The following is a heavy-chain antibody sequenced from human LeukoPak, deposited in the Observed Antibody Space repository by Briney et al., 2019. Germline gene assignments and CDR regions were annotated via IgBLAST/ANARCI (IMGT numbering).Heavy chain of an antibody. D-gene: IGHD1/OR15-1a*01. CDR3: ARGNWNSRLVDY. CDR1: GGSISSGDYY. J-gene: IGHJ4*02. Sequence: SETLSLTCTVSGGSISSGDYYWSWIRQPPGKGLEWIGHIYYSGSTYYNPSLKSRVTISVDTSKNQFSLKLSSVTAADTAVYYCARGNWNSRLVDYWGQGTLVTVSS. V-gene: IGHV4-30-4*01. CDR2: IYYSGST.